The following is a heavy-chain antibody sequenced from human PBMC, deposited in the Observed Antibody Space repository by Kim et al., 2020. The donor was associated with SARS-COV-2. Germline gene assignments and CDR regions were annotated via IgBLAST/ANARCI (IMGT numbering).Heavy chain of an antibody. CDR3: ARARRVAVLLWFGDWFDP. CDR2: INHSGST. D-gene: IGHD3-10*01. J-gene: IGHJ5*02. V-gene: IGHV4-34*01. CDR1: GGSFSGYY. Sequence: SETLSLTCAVYGGSFSGYYWSWIRQPPGKGLEWIGEINHSGSTNYNPSLKSRVTISVDTSKNQFSLKLSSVTAADTAVYYCARARRVAVLLWFGDWFDPWGQGTLVTVSS.